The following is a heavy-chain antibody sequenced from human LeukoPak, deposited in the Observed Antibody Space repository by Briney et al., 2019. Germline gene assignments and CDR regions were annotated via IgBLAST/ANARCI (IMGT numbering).Heavy chain of an antibody. J-gene: IGHJ4*02. CDR2: ISSNGGST. V-gene: IGHV3-64*01. CDR1: GFTFSNYA. Sequence: GGSLRLCCAASGFTFSNYAMHWVRQATGKGLEYVSAISSNGGSTYYANSVKGRFTISRDNSKNTLYLQMDNLRAEDMAVYYCARDHGQYQLLYYFDYWGQGTLVTVSS. D-gene: IGHD2-2*01. CDR3: ARDHGQYQLLYYFDY.